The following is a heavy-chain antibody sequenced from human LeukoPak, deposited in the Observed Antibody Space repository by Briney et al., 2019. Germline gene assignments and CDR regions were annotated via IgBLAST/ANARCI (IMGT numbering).Heavy chain of an antibody. CDR2: IYYSGST. J-gene: IGHJ5*02. V-gene: IGHV4-39*07. Sequence: SETLSLTCTVSGGSISSSSYYWGWIRQPPGKGLEWIGSIYYSGSTYYNPSLKSRVTMSVDTSKNQFSLKLSSVTAADTAVYYCARHSSSSSWFDPWGQGTLVTVSS. D-gene: IGHD6-6*01. CDR1: GGSISSSSYY. CDR3: ARHSSSSSWFDP.